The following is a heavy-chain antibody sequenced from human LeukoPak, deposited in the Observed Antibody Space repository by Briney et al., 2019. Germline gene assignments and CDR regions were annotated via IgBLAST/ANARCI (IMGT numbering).Heavy chain of an antibody. CDR1: GYSISSGYY. D-gene: IGHD2-2*01. J-gene: IGHJ5*02. CDR2: IYHSGST. CDR3: ARDRMAGYCSSTSCYEGGYNWFDP. V-gene: IGHV4-38-2*02. Sequence: SETLSLTCTVSGYSISSGYYWGWIRRPPGKGLEWIGSIYHSGSTYYIPSLKSRVTISVDTSKNQFSLKLSSVTAADTAVYYCARDRMAGYCSSTSCYEGGYNWFDPWGQGTLVTVSS.